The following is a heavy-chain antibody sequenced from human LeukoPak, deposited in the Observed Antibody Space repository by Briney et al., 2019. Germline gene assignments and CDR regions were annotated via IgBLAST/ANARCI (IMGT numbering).Heavy chain of an antibody. CDR3: ARNDDYYYGMDV. CDR1: GGSISSNNW. CDR2: IYHSGSP. D-gene: IGHD1-1*01. V-gene: IGHV4-4*02. Sequence: SGTLSLTCAVSGGSISSNNWWGWVRQPPGKGLEWIGEIYHSGSPNYNPSLKSRVTISVDKSRDHFSLNLSSVTAADTAVYYCARNDDYYYGMDVWGQGTTVTVSS. J-gene: IGHJ6*02.